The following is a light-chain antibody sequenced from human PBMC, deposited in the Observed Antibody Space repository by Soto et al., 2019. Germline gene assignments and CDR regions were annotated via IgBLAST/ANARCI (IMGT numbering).Light chain of an antibody. CDR1: QSVRSK. CDR3: QQYNNWPPIT. J-gene: IGKJ5*01. CDR2: DAS. Sequence: EIVMTQSPGTLSVSPGERATLSGRASQSVRSKLAWYQQKPGQAPRLLIYDASTRATGIPARFSGSGSGTEFTLTISSLQSEDFAVYYCQQYNNWPPITFGQGTRLEIK. V-gene: IGKV3-15*01.